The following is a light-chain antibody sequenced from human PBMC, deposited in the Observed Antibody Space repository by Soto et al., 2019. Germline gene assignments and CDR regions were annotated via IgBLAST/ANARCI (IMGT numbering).Light chain of an antibody. Sequence: EMVLTHSPATLALSPGERATLSFRASQTVTSYLAWYQQKPGQAPRLLIYDASNRATGIPARFSGSGSGTYFTLTISSLEPEDFAVYYGQQRSNWPVTFGQGPRVEIK. CDR1: QTVTSY. V-gene: IGKV3-11*01. J-gene: IGKJ1*01. CDR2: DAS. CDR3: QQRSNWPVT.